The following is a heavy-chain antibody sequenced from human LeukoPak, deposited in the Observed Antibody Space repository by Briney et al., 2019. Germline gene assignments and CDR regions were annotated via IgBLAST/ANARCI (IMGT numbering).Heavy chain of an antibody. CDR2: IYPGDSDT. CDR1: GYSFTSYW. Sequence: RGESLQISCQGSGYSFTSYWIGWVRQLPGKGLEWMGIIYPGDSDTRYSPSFQGQVTISADKSISTAYLQWSSLKASDTAMYYCARFWNDPYYFDYWGQGTLVTVSS. V-gene: IGHV5-51*01. J-gene: IGHJ4*02. D-gene: IGHD1-1*01. CDR3: ARFWNDPYYFDY.